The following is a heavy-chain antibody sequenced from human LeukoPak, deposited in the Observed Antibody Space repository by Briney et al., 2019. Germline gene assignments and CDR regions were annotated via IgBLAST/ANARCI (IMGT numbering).Heavy chain of an antibody. D-gene: IGHD1-26*01. V-gene: IGHV1-2*02. CDR2: INPNTGDT. J-gene: IGHJ5*02. Sequence: ASVKVSCKASGYTFTDYYIHWLRQAPGEGLEWRAWINPNTGDTHYAQNFQGRVIMARDTSISTAYMELSRLRSHDTAVYYCARGSGNYWFDPWGEGTLVTVSS. CDR1: GYTFTDYY. CDR3: ARGSGNYWFDP.